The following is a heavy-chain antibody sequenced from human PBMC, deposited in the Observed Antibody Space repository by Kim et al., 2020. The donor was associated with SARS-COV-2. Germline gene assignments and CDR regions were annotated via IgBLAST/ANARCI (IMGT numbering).Heavy chain of an antibody. CDR2: ISSSGSTI. D-gene: IGHD3-10*01. Sequence: GGSLRLSCAASGFTFSGYSMNWVRQAPGKGLEWVSYISSSGSTIYYADSVKGRFTISRDNAKNSLYLQMNSLRDEDTAIYYCARPGYGSGSYGYWGQGTPVTVSS. CDR1: GFTFSGYS. J-gene: IGHJ4*02. CDR3: ARPGYGSGSYGY. V-gene: IGHV3-48*02.